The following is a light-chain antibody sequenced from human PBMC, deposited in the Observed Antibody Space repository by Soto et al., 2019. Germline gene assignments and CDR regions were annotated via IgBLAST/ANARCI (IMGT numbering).Light chain of an antibody. CDR1: QSVSSH. J-gene: IGKJ5*01. CDR3: QQSSRSPIT. Sequence: EIVMTQSPATLSVSPGEGATVSCRASQSVSSHLAWYQHKPGQAPRLLFYDASTRATGIPARFSGGGSGTDFTLTINRLEAEDFAVYYCQQSSRSPITFGQGTRLEIK. CDR2: DAS. V-gene: IGKV3-15*01.